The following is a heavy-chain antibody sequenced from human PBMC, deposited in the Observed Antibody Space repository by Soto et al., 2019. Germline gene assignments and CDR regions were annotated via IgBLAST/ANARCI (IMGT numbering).Heavy chain of an antibody. D-gene: IGHD3-3*01. CDR1: GGSISSGDYY. Sequence: SETLSLTCTVSGGSISSGDYYWSWIRQPPGKGLEWIGYIYYSGSTYYNPSLKSRVTISVDTSKNQFSLKLSSVTAADTAVYYCARRPIFGVVSAFDPWGQGTLVTVSS. J-gene: IGHJ5*01. CDR2: IYYSGST. V-gene: IGHV4-30-4*01. CDR3: ARRPIFGVVSAFDP.